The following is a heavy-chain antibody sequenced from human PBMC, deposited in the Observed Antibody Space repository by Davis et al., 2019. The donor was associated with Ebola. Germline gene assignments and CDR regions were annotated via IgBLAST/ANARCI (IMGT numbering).Heavy chain of an antibody. CDR3: TRVIDGDYDGN. CDR1: GFTFSSYA. Sequence: GESLKISCAASGFTFSSYAMNWVRQAPGKGLEWVSAISGSGDSTYFADSVKGRFTISRDNSKNTLYLQMNSLRVEDTAVYYCTRVIDGDYDGNWGQGTLVTVSS. CDR2: ISGSGDST. D-gene: IGHD4-17*01. V-gene: IGHV3-23*01. J-gene: IGHJ4*02.